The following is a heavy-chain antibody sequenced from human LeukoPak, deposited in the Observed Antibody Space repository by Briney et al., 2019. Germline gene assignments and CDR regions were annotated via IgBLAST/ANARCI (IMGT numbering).Heavy chain of an antibody. V-gene: IGHV4-4*08. Sequence: PSETLSLTCTVSGGSISTYYWSWIRQPPGKGLEWIGRTYSSGSTNYNPSLKSRVTISVDTSNDQFSLKLSSVTAADTAVYYCARDSSITIFGVVYYYMDVWGKGTTVTVSS. J-gene: IGHJ6*03. D-gene: IGHD3-3*01. CDR1: GGSISTYY. CDR2: TYSSGST. CDR3: ARDSSITIFGVVYYYMDV.